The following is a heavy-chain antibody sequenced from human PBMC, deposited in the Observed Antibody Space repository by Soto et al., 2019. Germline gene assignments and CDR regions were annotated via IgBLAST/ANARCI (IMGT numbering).Heavy chain of an antibody. V-gene: IGHV3-23*01. CDR1: GFSLTSHA. CDR3: ARDTPRHDFWSGYSDS. D-gene: IGHD3-3*01. J-gene: IGHJ4*02. Sequence: ESGGDLVQPGGSLRLSCEASGFSLTSHAMTWVRQAPGMGREWVSAISRSGDSTYYGASVKGRFIVSRDNSKNIVYLQMKKLRVEDTAVYYCARDTPRHDFWSGYSDSWGQGTLVAVSS. CDR2: ISRSGDST.